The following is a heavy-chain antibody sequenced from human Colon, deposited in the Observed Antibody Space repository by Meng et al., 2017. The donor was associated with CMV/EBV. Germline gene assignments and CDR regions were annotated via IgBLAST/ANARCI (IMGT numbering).Heavy chain of an antibody. J-gene: IGHJ4*02. CDR1: GLTFSKYW. CDR2: INGDGTRT. V-gene: IGHV3-74*01. CDR3: ATGDSYYYNY. Sequence: GESLKISCVASGLTFSKYWMHWVRQAPGKGLVWASLINGDGTRTPYADSVKGRFTISRDNAKNTLYVQMNSLRVEDTAVYYCATGDSYYYNYWGRGTLVTVSS. D-gene: IGHD3-10*01.